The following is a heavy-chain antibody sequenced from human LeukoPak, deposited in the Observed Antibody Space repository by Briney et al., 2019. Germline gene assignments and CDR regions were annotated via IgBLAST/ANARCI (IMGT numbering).Heavy chain of an antibody. Sequence: GGSLRLSCAASGFTFSSYAMYWVRQAPGKGLDWVAVISYDGSNKYYADSVKGQFTISRDNSKNMLYLQMNSLRAEDTAVYYCARDLDGSLDYWGQGTLVTVPS. D-gene: IGHD1-1*01. CDR3: ARDLDGSLDY. CDR2: ISYDGSNK. V-gene: IGHV3-30*04. CDR1: GFTFSSYA. J-gene: IGHJ4*02.